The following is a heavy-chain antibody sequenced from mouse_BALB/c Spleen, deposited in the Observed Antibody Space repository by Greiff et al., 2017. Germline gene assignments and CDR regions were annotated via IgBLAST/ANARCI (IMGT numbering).Heavy chain of an antibody. V-gene: IGHV1-18*01. J-gene: IGHJ3*01. Sequence: VQLQQSGPELVKPGASVKIPCKASGYTFTDYNMDWVKQSHGKSLEWIGDINPNNGGTIYNQKFKGKATLTVDKSSSTAYMELRSLTSEDTAVYYCARSNWDEGAWFAYWGQGTLVTVSA. D-gene: IGHD4-1*01. CDR2: INPNNGGT. CDR1: GYTFTDYN. CDR3: ARSNWDEGAWFAY.